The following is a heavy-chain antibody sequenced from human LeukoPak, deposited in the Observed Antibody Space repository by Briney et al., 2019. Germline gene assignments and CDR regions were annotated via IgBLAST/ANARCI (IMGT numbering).Heavy chain of an antibody. V-gene: IGHV3-21*01. CDR2: ISTSSSYI. J-gene: IGHJ4*02. Sequence: GGSQRLSCAASGFTFSSYEMNWVRQAPGKGLEWVSSISTSSSYIYYADSVKGRFTISRDNAKKSLYLQMNSLRAEDTAVYYCARDAYSGSYPLDYWGQGTLVTVSS. CDR3: ARDAYSGSYPLDY. CDR1: GFTFSSYE. D-gene: IGHD1-26*01.